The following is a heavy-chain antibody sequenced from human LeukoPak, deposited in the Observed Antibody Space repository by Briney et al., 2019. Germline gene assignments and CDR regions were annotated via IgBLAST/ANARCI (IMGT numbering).Heavy chain of an antibody. V-gene: IGHV4-34*01. D-gene: IGHD3-22*01. CDR3: ARGGDYYDSSGYYYE. CDR1: GGSFSGYY. CDR2: INHSGST. Sequence: SETLSLTCAVYGGSFSGYYWSWIRQPPGKGLEWIGEINHSGSTNYNPSLKSRVTISVDTSKNQFFLKLSSVTAADTAVYYCARGGDYYDSSGYYYEWGQGTLATVSS. J-gene: IGHJ4*02.